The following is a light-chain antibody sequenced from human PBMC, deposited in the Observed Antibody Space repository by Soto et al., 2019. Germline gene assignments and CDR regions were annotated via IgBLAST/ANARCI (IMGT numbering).Light chain of an antibody. V-gene: IGLV4-69*01. CDR2: LNSDGSH. CDR1: SGHSSYA. J-gene: IGLJ1*01. Sequence: QLVLTQSPSASASLGASVKLTCTLSSGHSSYAIAWHQQQPEKGPRYLMKLNSDGSHYKGGGIPDRFSGSSSGAERYLTISSLQSEDEADYYCQIWGTSIQVFGTGTKVTVL. CDR3: QIWGTSIQV.